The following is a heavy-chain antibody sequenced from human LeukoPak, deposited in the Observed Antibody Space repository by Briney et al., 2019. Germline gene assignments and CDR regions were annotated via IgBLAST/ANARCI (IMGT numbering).Heavy chain of an antibody. Sequence: PGGSLRLSCAASGFTFSSYAMHWVRQAPGKGLEWVAFTQYDASNEYYADSVKGRFTMSRDNSKNTVVLQMNSLRTEDTAVYYCAKAGYCSASRCSKAPFDDWGQGTLVTVSS. CDR3: AKAGYCSASRCSKAPFDD. J-gene: IGHJ4*02. CDR1: GFTFSSYA. V-gene: IGHV3-30*02. D-gene: IGHD2-15*01. CDR2: TQYDASNE.